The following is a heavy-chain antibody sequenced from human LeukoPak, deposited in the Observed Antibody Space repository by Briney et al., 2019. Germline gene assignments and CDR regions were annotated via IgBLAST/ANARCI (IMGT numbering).Heavy chain of an antibody. CDR2: ISWNSGSI. V-gene: IGHV3-9*01. D-gene: IGHD2-21*02. CDR3: ARDPQAYCGGDCYFYYYYYMDV. J-gene: IGHJ6*03. Sequence: GRSLRLSCAASGFTFDDYAMHWVRQAPGKGLEWVSGISWNSGSIVYADSVKGRFTISRDNAKNSLYLQMNSLRAEDTAVYYCARDPQAYCGGDCYFYYYYYMDVWGKGTTVTVSS. CDR1: GFTFDDYA.